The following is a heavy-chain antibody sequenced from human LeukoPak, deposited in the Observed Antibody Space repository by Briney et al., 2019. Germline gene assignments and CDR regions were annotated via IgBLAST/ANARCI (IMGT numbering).Heavy chain of an antibody. V-gene: IGHV3-30*02. J-gene: IGHJ4*02. CDR3: AKDGYIGFNFDY. Sequence: QVQLVESGGGVVQPGGSLRLSCAASGFTFSSYGMHWVRQAPGKGLEWVAFIRYDGSNKYYADSVTGRFTISRDNSKNTLYLQMNSLRAEDTAVYYCAKDGYIGFNFDYWGQGTLVTVSS. CDR1: GFTFSSYG. CDR2: IRYDGSNK. D-gene: IGHD1-1*01.